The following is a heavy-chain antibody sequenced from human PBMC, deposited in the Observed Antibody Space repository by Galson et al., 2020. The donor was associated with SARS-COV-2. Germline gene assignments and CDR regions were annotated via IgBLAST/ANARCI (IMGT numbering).Heavy chain of an antibody. CDR2: MNPNSGNT. Sequence: ASVNVSCKASGYTFTSYDINWVRQATGQGLEWMGWMNPNSGNTGYAQKFQGRVTMTRNTSISTAYMELSSLRSEDTAVYYCARVPVGYCTNGVCYTVTRFDPWGQGTLVTVSS. D-gene: IGHD2-8*01. J-gene: IGHJ5*02. V-gene: IGHV1-8*01. CDR3: ARVPVGYCTNGVCYTVTRFDP. CDR1: GYTFTSYD.